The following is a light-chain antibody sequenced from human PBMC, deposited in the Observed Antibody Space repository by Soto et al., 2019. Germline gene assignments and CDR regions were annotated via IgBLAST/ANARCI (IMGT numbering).Light chain of an antibody. CDR1: QSVSSN. CDR3: QQYNNWPRT. CDR2: GAS. Sequence: EIGMTQSPATLSVSPGERATLSCRASQSVSSNLAWYQQKPGQAPRLLIYGASTRATGIPARFSGSGSWTEFTLTISSLQSEDFAVYYCQQYNNWPRTFGQGTKVDI. J-gene: IGKJ1*01. V-gene: IGKV3-15*01.